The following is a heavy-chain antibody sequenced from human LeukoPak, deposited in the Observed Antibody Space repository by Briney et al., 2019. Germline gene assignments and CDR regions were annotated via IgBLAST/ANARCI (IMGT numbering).Heavy chain of an antibody. CDR3: AGAYYDILTATYSFDP. CDR1: GYTFTGYY. CDR2: INPNSGGT. V-gene: IGHV1-2*02. J-gene: IGHJ5*02. Sequence: ASVKVSCKASGYTFTGYYMHWVRQAPGQGLEWMGWINPNSGGTNYAQKFQGRVTMTRDTSISTAYMELSRLRSDDTAVYYCAGAYYDILTATYSFDPWGQGTLVTASS. D-gene: IGHD3-9*01.